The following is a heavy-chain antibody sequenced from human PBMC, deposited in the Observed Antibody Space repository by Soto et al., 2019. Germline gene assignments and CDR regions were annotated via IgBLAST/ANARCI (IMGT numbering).Heavy chain of an antibody. CDR2: IIPIFGTA. J-gene: IGHJ4*02. V-gene: IGHV1-69*06. Sequence: QVQLVQSGAEVKKPGSSVKVSCKASGGTFSSYAISWVRQAPGQGLEWMGGIIPIFGTANYAQKFHGRVTLTADKSTTTAYMELSSLRSEDTAVYYCATLGGTAMVKIDYWGPGTLVTVSS. CDR1: GGTFSSYA. CDR3: ATLGGTAMVKIDY. D-gene: IGHD5-18*01.